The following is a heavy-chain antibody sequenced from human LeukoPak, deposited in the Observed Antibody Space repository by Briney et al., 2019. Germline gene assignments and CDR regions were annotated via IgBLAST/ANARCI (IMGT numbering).Heavy chain of an antibody. CDR3: AKDRRQLWASFDY. V-gene: IGHV3-23*01. CDR2: ISGSGGST. Sequence: GGSLILSCAASRFTFSSYGMSWVRQAPGKGLEWVSAISGSGGSTFYADSVKGRFTISRDNSKNTLYLQMNSLRDEDTAVYYCAKDRRQLWASFDYWGQGTLVTVSS. D-gene: IGHD5-18*01. CDR1: RFTFSSYG. J-gene: IGHJ4*02.